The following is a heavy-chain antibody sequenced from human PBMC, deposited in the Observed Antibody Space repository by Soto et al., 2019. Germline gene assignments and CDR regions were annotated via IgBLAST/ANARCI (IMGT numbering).Heavy chain of an antibody. CDR3: ARGGDSSGYLDY. V-gene: IGHV1-46*03. Sequence: QVQLVQSGAEVKKPGASVKISCKASGYTFTGYFMHWVRQAPGQGLEWMGIINPSRGSTTYTQKFKGRVTMTRDTSTKIVYMELISLRSDDTAVYYCARGGDSSGYLDYWGQGTLVTVSS. J-gene: IGHJ4*02. D-gene: IGHD3-22*01. CDR2: INPSRGST. CDR1: GYTFTGYF.